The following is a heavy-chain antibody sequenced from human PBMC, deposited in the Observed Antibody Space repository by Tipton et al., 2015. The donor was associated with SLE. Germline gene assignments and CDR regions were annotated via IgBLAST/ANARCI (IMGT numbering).Heavy chain of an antibody. CDR1: GGSFSGYC. J-gene: IGHJ4*02. Sequence: TLSLTCAVYGGSFSGYCWSWIRQPPGKGLEWIGEINHSGSTNYNPSLKSRVTISVDTSKNQFSLKLSSVTAADTAVYYCARSQNYFDYWGQGTLVTVSS. CDR3: ARSQNYFDY. V-gene: IGHV4-34*01. CDR2: INHSGST.